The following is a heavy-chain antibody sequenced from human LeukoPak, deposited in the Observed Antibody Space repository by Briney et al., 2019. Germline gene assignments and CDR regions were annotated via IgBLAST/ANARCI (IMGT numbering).Heavy chain of an antibody. J-gene: IGHJ4*02. CDR1: GFTFISFG. CDR3: AKDAAGSSSWANY. CDR2: IWYDGSNK. Sequence: GCSLRLSCAASGFTFISFGMHWVRQAPGKGLEGVAVIWYDGSNKYYADSVKGRFTISRDNSKNTLSLQMNRLRAEDTAVYYCAKDAAGSSSWANYWGQGALVTVSS. D-gene: IGHD6-13*01. V-gene: IGHV3-33*06.